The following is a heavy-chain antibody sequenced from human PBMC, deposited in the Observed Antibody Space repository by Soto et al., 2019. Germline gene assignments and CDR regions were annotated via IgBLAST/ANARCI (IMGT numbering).Heavy chain of an antibody. J-gene: IGHJ6*03. D-gene: IGHD6-19*01. CDR2: IITLLGIA. V-gene: IGHV1-69*02. CDR3: ARSSSGSVVDYYYYYMDV. CDR1: GGTFSSYS. Sequence: SSVKASCRAAGGTFSSYSISWLRQDPGQGLEWMGRIITLLGIANYAQKLQSRVTITADKSTSKVYMELSSLSAEDTAVYYCARSSSGSVVDYYYYYMDVWGKGTTVTVSS.